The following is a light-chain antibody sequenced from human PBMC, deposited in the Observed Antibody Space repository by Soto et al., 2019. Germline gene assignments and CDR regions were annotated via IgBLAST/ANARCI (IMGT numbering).Light chain of an antibody. J-gene: IGLJ1*01. Sequence: SVLTQPPSASGSPGQSVTISCPGTSSDVGDYNYVSWYQQHPGKAPKLMIYEVSKRPSGVPDRFSGSKSGNTASLTVSGLQAEDEADYYCSSYAGSNRVFGPGTRSPS. V-gene: IGLV2-8*01. CDR1: SSDVGDYNY. CDR3: SSYAGSNRV. CDR2: EVS.